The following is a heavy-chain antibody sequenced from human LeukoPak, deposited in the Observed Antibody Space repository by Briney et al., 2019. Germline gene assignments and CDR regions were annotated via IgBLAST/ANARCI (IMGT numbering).Heavy chain of an antibody. CDR2: IGTAGDT. CDR3: ARGKAYDSSGYYKLFDY. Sequence: GGSLRLSCAASGFTFSSYDMHWVRQATGKGLEWVSAIGTAGDTYYPGSVKGRFTISRENAKNSLYLQMNSLRARDTAVYYCARGKAYDSSGYYKLFDYWGQGTLVTVSS. CDR1: GFTFSSYD. D-gene: IGHD3-22*01. V-gene: IGHV3-13*01. J-gene: IGHJ4*02.